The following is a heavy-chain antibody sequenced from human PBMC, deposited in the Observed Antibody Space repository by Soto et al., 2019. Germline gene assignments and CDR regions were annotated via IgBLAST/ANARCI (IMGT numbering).Heavy chain of an antibody. CDR3: AREGVSSSTSYTPTYYFDY. D-gene: IGHD2-2*01. CDR1: GGSISSGGYY. Sequence: PSETLSLTCTVSGGSISSGGYYWSWIRQHPGKGLEWIGYIYYSGSTYYNPSLKSRVTISVDTSKNQFSLKLSSVTAADTAVYYCAREGVSSSTSYTPTYYFDYWGQGTLVTVS. V-gene: IGHV4-31*03. J-gene: IGHJ4*02. CDR2: IYYSGST.